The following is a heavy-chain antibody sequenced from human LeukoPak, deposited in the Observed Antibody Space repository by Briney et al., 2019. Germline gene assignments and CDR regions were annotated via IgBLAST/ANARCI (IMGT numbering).Heavy chain of an antibody. CDR1: GGSFSGYY. CDR3: ARGLDYGDYMN. V-gene: IGHV4-34*01. CDR2: INPSGST. D-gene: IGHD4-17*01. J-gene: IGHJ4*02. Sequence: SETLSLTCTVFGGSFSGYYWSWIRQPPDKGLEWIGEINPSGSTNYNPSLKSRVTISVDTSKNQFSLRLNSVTAADTAVYYCARGLDYGDYMNWGQGTLVTVSS.